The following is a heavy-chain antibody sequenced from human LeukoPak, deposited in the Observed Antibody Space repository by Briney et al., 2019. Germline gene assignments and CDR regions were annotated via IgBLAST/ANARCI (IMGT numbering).Heavy chain of an antibody. V-gene: IGHV1-2*02. J-gene: IGHJ4*02. CDR1: GYTFTGYY. CDR2: INPNSGGT. CDR3: APGGAIDY. Sequence: GASVKVSCKAPGYTFTGYYMHWVRQAPGQGLEWMGWINPNSGGTKYAQKFQGRVTMTRDTSISTAYMELSRLRSDDTAMYYCAPGGAIDYWGQGTLVTVSS. D-gene: IGHD3-10*01.